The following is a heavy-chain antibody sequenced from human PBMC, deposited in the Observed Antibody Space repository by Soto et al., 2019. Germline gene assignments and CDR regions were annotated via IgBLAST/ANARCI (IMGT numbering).Heavy chain of an antibody. CDR3: ARDRGEYCSSTSCYTYNWFDP. CDR2: ISSSSSYI. V-gene: IGHV3-21*01. CDR1: GFTFSSYS. D-gene: IGHD2-2*02. J-gene: IGHJ5*02. Sequence: EVQLVESGGGLVKPGGSLRLSCAASGFTFSSYSMNWVRQAPGKGLEWVSSISSSSSYIYYADSVKGRFTISRDNAKNSLYLQMNSLRAEDTAVYYCARDRGEYCSSTSCYTYNWFDPWGQGTLVTVSS.